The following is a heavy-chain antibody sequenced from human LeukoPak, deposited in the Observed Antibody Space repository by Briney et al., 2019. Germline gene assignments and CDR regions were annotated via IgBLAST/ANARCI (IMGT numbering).Heavy chain of an antibody. J-gene: IGHJ6*02. CDR3: ARWTFGESESPFFYFYFGMDV. V-gene: IGHV3-23*01. CDR1: GFTVSSYA. CDR2: ISGSGAST. D-gene: IGHD3-10*01. Sequence: GGSLRLSCAASGFTVSSYAMSWVRQAPGKGLEWVSAISGSGASTYYADSVQGRFTITRDNSKNMLFLQMNSLTAEDTAVYFCARWTFGESESPFFYFYFGMDVWGQGTTVTVSS.